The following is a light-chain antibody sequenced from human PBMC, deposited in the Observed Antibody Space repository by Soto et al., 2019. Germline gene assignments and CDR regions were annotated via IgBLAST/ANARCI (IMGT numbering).Light chain of an antibody. J-gene: IGLJ3*02. V-gene: IGLV2-23*01. CDR2: EGT. CDR1: SSDVGNYNL. CDR3: CSYAGDSTWV. Sequence: QSSLTQPACVSGSPGQSITISFTGTSSDVGNYNLVSWYQQHPGEAPKLMIYEGTKRPSGVSNRFSGSKFGNTASLTISGLQAEDEVDYYCCSYAGDSTWVFGGGTKVTVL.